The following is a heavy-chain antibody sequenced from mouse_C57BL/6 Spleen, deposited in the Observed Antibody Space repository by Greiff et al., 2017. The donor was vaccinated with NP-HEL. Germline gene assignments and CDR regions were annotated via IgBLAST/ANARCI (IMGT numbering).Heavy chain of an antibody. CDR1: GFSLTSYG. CDR3: ARRGTTANYFDY. J-gene: IGHJ2*01. V-gene: IGHV2-2*01. CDR2: IWSGGST. Sequence: VQLVESGPGLVQPSQSLSITCTVPGFSLTSYGVHWVRQSPGKGLEWLGVIWSGGSTDYNAAFISSLRIRKDNSRSQVFFKMNSLQADDTAIYYCARRGTTANYFDYWGQGTTLTVSS. D-gene: IGHD1-2*01.